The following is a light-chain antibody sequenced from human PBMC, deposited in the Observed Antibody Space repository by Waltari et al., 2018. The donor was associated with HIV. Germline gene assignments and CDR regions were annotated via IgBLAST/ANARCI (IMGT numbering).Light chain of an antibody. CDR3: ASWDDSLQAVV. CDR2: GND. V-gene: IGLV1-44*01. CDR1: SSNSGSNA. J-gene: IGLJ2*01. Sequence: QSVLTQPPSAFGSPGQRLTIPCSGSSSNSGSNAVNWYQHFPGTAPPLLIFGNDQRPSGVPARISGSKSGTSASLAISGLRSEDEGEYYCASWDDSLQAVVFGGGTKVTV.